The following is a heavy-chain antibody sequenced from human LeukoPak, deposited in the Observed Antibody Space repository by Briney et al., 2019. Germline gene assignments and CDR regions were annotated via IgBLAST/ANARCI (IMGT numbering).Heavy chain of an antibody. V-gene: IGHV3-21*01. D-gene: IGHD3-16*01. CDR1: GFTFSNYG. CDR2: ISSSSSYI. Sequence: PGGSLRLSCAASGFTFSNYGLSWVRQAPGKGLEWVSSISSSSSYIYYADSVKGRFTISRDNAKNSLYLQMNSLRAEDTAVYYCARDFLHLGGWGQGTMVTVSS. CDR3: ARDFLHLGG. J-gene: IGHJ3*01.